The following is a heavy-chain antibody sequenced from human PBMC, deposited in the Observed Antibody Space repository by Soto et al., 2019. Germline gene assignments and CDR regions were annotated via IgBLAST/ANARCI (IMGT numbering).Heavy chain of an antibody. CDR1: GGSFSGYY. Sequence: QVQLQQWGAGLLKPSETLSLTCAVYGGSFSGYYWSWIRQPPGKGLEWIGEINHSGSTNYNPSLKSRVTISVVTSKNQFSLKLSSVTAADTAVYYCASRLTLYSSSMPFDYWGQGTLVTVSS. D-gene: IGHD6-6*01. CDR2: INHSGST. J-gene: IGHJ4*02. V-gene: IGHV4-34*01. CDR3: ASRLTLYSSSMPFDY.